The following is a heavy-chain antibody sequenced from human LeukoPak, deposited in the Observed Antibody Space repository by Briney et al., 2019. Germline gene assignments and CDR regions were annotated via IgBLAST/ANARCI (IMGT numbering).Heavy chain of an antibody. V-gene: IGHV3-23*01. Sequence: GGSLRLSCAASGFTFSSYAMSWVRQAPGKGLEWVSAISGSGGSTYYADSVKGRFTISRDNSKNTLYLQMNSLRAEDTAVYYCAKGWDIVVVPATLDVWGKGTTVTVSS. CDR2: ISGSGGST. CDR1: GFTFSSYA. D-gene: IGHD2-2*01. J-gene: IGHJ6*04. CDR3: AKGWDIVVVPATLDV.